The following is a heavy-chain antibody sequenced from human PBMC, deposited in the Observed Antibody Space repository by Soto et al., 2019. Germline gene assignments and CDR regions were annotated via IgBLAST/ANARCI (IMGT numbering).Heavy chain of an antibody. V-gene: IGHV3-53*01. Sequence: EVQLVESGGGLIQPGGSLRLSCAASGFTVSSDYMSWVRQAPGKGLEWVSVIYTGGSTYYADSVKGRFTFSRDNSKNTLYLQMNSRRAEGTAVYYCARAYGGNPALFDPWGQGTLVTVSS. CDR3: ARAYGGNPALFDP. CDR2: IYTGGST. CDR1: GFTVSSDY. D-gene: IGHD2-15*01. J-gene: IGHJ5*02.